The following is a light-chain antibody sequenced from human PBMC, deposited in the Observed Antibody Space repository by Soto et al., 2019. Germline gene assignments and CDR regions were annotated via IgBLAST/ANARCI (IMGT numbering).Light chain of an antibody. Sequence: EIVLTQSPGTLSLSPGERATLSCRASQSVSSSYLAWYQQKPGQAPRLLIYGASSRATGIPDRFSGSGSGTDFTLTISRLEPEDFAVYYCQRYGSSPPNAFGQGTQLEIK. CDR3: QRYGSSPPNA. V-gene: IGKV3-20*01. J-gene: IGKJ2*01. CDR2: GAS. CDR1: QSVSSSY.